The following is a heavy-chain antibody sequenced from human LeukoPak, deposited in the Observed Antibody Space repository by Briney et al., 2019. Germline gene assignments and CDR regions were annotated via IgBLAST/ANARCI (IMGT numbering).Heavy chain of an antibody. CDR1: GFTFSTYS. CDR2: ISSNFSYI. V-gene: IGHV3-21*01. D-gene: IGHD6-13*01. Sequence: GGSLRLSCAASGFTFSTYSMNWVRQAPGKGLEWVSSISSNFSYIHYADSVKGRFTISRDNAKNSLYLQMSSLRAEDTAVYYSARRNPGYSSSWYFNDYWGQGTLVTVSS. CDR3: ARRNPGYSSSWYFNDY. J-gene: IGHJ4*02.